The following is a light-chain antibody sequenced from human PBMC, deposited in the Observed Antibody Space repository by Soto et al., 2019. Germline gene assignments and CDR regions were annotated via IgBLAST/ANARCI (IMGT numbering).Light chain of an antibody. CDR3: LLTYSGASYV. CDR1: TGPVTGGHY. CDR2: DTS. J-gene: IGLJ1*01. V-gene: IGLV7-46*01. Sequence: QAVVTREPSLTVSPGGTVTLTCGSSTGPVTGGHYPYWIQQKPGQAPRTLIYDTSNKHSWTPARFSGSLLGGKAALTLSGAQPEDEAEYYCLLTYSGASYVFGTGTKVTVL.